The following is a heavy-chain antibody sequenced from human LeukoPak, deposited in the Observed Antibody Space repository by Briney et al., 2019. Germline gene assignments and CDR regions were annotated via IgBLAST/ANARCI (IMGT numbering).Heavy chain of an antibody. Sequence: SETLSLTCAVYGGSFSGYYWSWIWQPAGKGLEWIGRIYTSGSTNYNPSLKSRVTISVDTSKNQFSLKLSSVTAADTAVYYCARQSGITMIVVVIHDAFDIWGQGTMVTVSS. CDR3: ARQSGITMIVVVIHDAFDI. CDR1: GGSFSGYY. J-gene: IGHJ3*02. CDR2: IYTSGST. V-gene: IGHV4-59*10. D-gene: IGHD3-22*01.